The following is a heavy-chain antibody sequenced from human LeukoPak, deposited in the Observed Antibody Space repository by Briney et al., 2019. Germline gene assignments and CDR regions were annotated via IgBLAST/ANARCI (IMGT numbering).Heavy chain of an antibody. CDR2: IYYSGST. J-gene: IGHJ4*02. CDR1: GGSISSYY. CDR3: ARGVRDSSGYYYLFDY. V-gene: IGHV4-59*01. Sequence: SETLSLTCTVSGGSISSYYWRWIRQPPGKGLEWIGYIYYSGSTNYNPSLKSRVTISVDTSKNQFSLKLSSVTAADTAVYYCARGVRDSSGYYYLFDYWGQGTLVTVSS. D-gene: IGHD3-22*01.